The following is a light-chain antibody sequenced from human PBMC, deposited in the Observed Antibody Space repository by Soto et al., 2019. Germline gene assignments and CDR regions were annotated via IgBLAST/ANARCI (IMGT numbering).Light chain of an antibody. CDR2: KSD. Sequence: QSVLTQPPSASGTPGQRVSITCSGSDSNIGSNSVHWYQQVPGMAPKLLVYKSDQRPSGVPDRFSGSKSVTSASLAISVLRAEDEAEYYCATWDDGLSGVLFGGGTKLTVL. CDR3: ATWDDGLSGVL. J-gene: IGLJ2*01. V-gene: IGLV1-47*01. CDR1: DSNIGSNS.